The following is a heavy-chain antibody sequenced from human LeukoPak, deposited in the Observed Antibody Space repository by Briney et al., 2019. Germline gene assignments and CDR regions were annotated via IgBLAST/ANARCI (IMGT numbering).Heavy chain of an antibody. CDR2: ISSSSSYI. CDR1: GFTFSSYS. CDR3: ARDRILRGSGSFTGDY. V-gene: IGHV3-21*01. D-gene: IGHD3-10*01. Sequence: GGSLRLSCAASGFTFSSYSMNWVRQAPGKGLEWVSSISSSSSYIYYADSVKGRITISRDNAKDSLYLQMNSLRAEDTAVYYCARDRILRGSGSFTGDYWGQGTLVTVSS. J-gene: IGHJ4*02.